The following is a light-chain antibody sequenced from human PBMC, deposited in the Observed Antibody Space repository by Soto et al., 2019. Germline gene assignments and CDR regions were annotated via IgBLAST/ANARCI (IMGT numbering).Light chain of an antibody. CDR2: DAS. J-gene: IGKJ1*01. CDR1: QGISSY. CDR3: QQYKDYTYT. V-gene: IGKV1D-8*01. Sequence: VIWMTQSPSLLSASTGDRVTISCRMSQGISSYLAWYQQKPGKAPDLLISDASTLESGVPSRFSGSGSVTEFTLAIASLQPDDFATYYCQQYKDYTYTFGQGTKVDIK.